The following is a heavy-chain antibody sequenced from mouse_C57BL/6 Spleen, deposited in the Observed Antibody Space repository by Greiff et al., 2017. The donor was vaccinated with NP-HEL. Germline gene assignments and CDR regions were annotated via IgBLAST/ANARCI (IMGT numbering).Heavy chain of an antibody. CDR2: IDPSDSYT. V-gene: IGHV1-59*01. D-gene: IGHD1-1*01. CDR3: ARGGYGSSYPGAY. Sequence: QVQLKESGAELVRPGTSVKLSCKASGYTFTSYWMHWVKQRPGQGLEWIGVIDPSDSYTNYNQKFKGKATLTVDTSSSTAYMQLSSLTSEDSAVYYCARGGYGSSYPGAYWGQGTLVTVSA. J-gene: IGHJ3*01. CDR1: GYTFTSYW.